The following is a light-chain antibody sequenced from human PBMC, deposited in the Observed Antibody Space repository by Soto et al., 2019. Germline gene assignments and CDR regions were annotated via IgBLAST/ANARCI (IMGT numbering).Light chain of an antibody. CDR3: SSYTSRSVLGV. CDR1: SSDIDLYNY. Sequence: QSVLTQPASVSGSPGQSITISCTGTSSDIDLYNYVSWYQQHPGRAPKLMIFEVSNRPSGVSDRFSGSRSGNTASLTISGLQAEDEADYYCSSYTSRSVLGVFGGGTKLTVL. J-gene: IGLJ2*01. V-gene: IGLV2-14*03. CDR2: EVS.